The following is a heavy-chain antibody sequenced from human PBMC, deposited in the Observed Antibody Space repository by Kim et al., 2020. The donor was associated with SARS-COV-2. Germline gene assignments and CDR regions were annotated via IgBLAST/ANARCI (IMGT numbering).Heavy chain of an antibody. CDR2: ISSSGSTI. V-gene: IGHV3-48*03. CDR3: ARVEILELHVMVRYYYYYGKDV. D-gene: IGHD1-7*01. Sequence: GGSLRLSCAASGFTFSSYEMNWVRQAPGKGLEWVSYISSSGSTIYYADSVKGRFTISRDNAKNSLYLQMNSLRAEDTAVYYCARVEILELHVMVRYYYYYGKDVRGPGNTGSVSS. CDR1: GFTFSSYE. J-gene: IGHJ6*02.